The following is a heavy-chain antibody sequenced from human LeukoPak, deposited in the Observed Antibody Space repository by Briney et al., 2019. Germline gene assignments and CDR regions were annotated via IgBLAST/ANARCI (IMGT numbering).Heavy chain of an antibody. CDR3: ARAVVAATPNWFDP. Sequence: ASVKVSCKASGSTFSSYAISWVRQAPGQGLEWMGRIIPILGIANYAQKFQGRVTITADKSTSTAYMELSSLRSEDTAVYYCARAVVAATPNWFDPWGQGTLVTVSS. CDR1: GSTFSSYA. V-gene: IGHV1-69*04. CDR2: IIPILGIA. D-gene: IGHD2-15*01. J-gene: IGHJ5*02.